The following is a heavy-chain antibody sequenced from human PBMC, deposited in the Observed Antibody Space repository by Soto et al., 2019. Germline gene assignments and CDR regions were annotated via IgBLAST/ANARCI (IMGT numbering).Heavy chain of an antibody. D-gene: IGHD3-10*01. CDR2: ISDGGDLT. V-gene: IGHV3-23*01. J-gene: IGHJ3*02. Sequence: GGSLRLSCAASGFAFTGHPMSWVRQAPETGLEWVAGISDGGDLTYNADSVKGRFTISRDNSRNTLYLQMNSLRAEDTAVYYCARRVIGSSRAFDIWGQGTMVTVSS. CDR3: ARRVIGSSRAFDI. CDR1: GFAFTGHP.